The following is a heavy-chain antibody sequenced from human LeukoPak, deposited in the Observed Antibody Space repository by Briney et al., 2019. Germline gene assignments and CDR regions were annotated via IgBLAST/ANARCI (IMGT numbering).Heavy chain of an antibody. CDR3: ARLGGCSSISCYVHWFDP. V-gene: IGHV4-59*01. Sequence: WETLSLTCTVSGGSISGNYWSWIRQPPGKGLEWIGYIYYTGSTNYNPSLKSRVTISVDTSKNQFSLKLSSATAADTAVYYCARLGGCSSISCYVHWFDPWGRGTLVTVSS. CDR1: GGSISGNY. D-gene: IGHD2-2*01. J-gene: IGHJ5*02. CDR2: IYYTGST.